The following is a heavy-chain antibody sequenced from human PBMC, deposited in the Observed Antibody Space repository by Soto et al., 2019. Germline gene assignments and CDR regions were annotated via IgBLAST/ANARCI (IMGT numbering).Heavy chain of an antibody. V-gene: IGHV1-69*01. D-gene: IGHD2-2*01. J-gene: IGHJ6*02. CDR3: ARSQGSSTSLEIYYYYYYGMDV. Sequence: QVQLVKSGAEVKKPGSSVKVSCKASGGTFSSYAISWVRQAPGQGLEWMGGIIPISETTNYAQKFQGRVTITADESKSTAYMERSSLRSEDTAVYHCARSQGSSTSLEIYYYYYYGMDVWGQGTTVTVSS. CDR1: GGTFSSYA. CDR2: IIPISETT.